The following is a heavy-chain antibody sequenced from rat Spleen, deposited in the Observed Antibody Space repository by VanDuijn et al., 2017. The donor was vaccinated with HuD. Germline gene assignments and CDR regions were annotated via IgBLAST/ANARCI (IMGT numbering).Heavy chain of an antibody. D-gene: IGHD5-1*01. J-gene: IGHJ2*01. V-gene: IGHV5-7*01. CDR1: GFTFGDYA. Sequence: EVQLVESGGGLVQPGRSLKLSCAASGFTFGDYAMAWVRQAPKKCLEWIATITSGGSYTYYPDSVKGRFTISRDDAKSTLYLQMNSLRSEDTATYYCTTQWELYHWGQGVMVTVSS. CDR2: ITSGGSYT. CDR3: TTQWELYH.